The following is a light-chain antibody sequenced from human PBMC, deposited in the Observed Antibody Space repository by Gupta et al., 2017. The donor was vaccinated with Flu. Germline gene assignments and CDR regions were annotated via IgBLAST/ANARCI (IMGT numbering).Light chain of an antibody. CDR2: ATN. CDR1: SSNIGTGYD. V-gene: IGLV1-40*01. CDR3: QSFDVKLSWV. Sequence: QSVLTQPPSVSDSPGQKVTISCTGTSSNIGTGYDVHCYQQSPGKSPTLLIHATNKRLSGVPERFSGSTSGDSASLVITGGQAEDEADYYFQSFDVKLSWVFGGGTKLTVL. J-gene: IGLJ3*02.